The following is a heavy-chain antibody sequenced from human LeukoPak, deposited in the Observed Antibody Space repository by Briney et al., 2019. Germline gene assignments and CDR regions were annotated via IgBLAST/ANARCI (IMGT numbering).Heavy chain of an antibody. CDR2: INQDGSQK. CDR1: GFTFSDFW. Sequence: PGGSLRLSCVVSGFTFSDFWMSWVRQAPGKGLEWVADINQDGSQKYYEDSMRGRFTISRDNAKNSLYLQMNSLRAEDTAVYYCARDPLFGVVPHNWFDPWGQGTLVTVSS. J-gene: IGHJ5*02. D-gene: IGHD3-3*01. CDR3: ARDPLFGVVPHNWFDP. V-gene: IGHV3-7*01.